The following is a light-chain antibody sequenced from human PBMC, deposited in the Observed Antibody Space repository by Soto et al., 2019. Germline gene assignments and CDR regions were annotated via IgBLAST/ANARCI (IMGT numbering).Light chain of an antibody. V-gene: IGLV2-11*01. CDR3: CSYAGSGTAV. Sequence: QSALPQPRSVSGSPGQSVTLSCTGTSSDVGGYNYVSWYQQHPGKAPKLMIYDVSKRPSGVPDRFSGSKSGNTASLTISGLQAEDEADYYCCSYAGSGTAVFGGGTKLTVL. CDR2: DVS. CDR1: SSDVGGYNY. J-gene: IGLJ2*01.